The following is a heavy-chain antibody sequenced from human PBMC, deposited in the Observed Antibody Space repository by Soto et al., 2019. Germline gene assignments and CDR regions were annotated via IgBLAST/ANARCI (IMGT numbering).Heavy chain of an antibody. J-gene: IGHJ5*02. CDR1: GGSISSYY. Sequence: SETLSLICTVSGGSISSYYWSWIRQPPGKGLEWIGYIYYSGSTNYNPSLKSRVTISVDTSKNQFSLKLSSVTAADTAVYYCARGELPYYDFWSGYYGDHWFDPWGQGTLVTVSS. CDR2: IYYSGST. V-gene: IGHV4-59*01. D-gene: IGHD3-3*01. CDR3: ARGELPYYDFWSGYYGDHWFDP.